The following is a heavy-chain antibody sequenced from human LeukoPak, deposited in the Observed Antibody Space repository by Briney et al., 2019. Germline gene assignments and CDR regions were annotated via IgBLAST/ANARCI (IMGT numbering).Heavy chain of an antibody. D-gene: IGHD3-3*01. V-gene: IGHV1-18*01. CDR2: ISAYSGNT. Sequence: GASVKVSCKASGYTFTNYGISWVRQAPGQALEWMGWISAYSGNTNYAQNLQGRVTMTTDTSTSTAYMELRSLRSDGTAVYYCARAPDDYDFWSGPFDYWGRGTLVTVSS. J-gene: IGHJ4*02. CDR1: GYTFTNYG. CDR3: ARAPDDYDFWSGPFDY.